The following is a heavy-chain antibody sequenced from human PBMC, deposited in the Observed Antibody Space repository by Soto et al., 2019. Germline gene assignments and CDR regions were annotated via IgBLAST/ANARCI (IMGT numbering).Heavy chain of an antibody. CDR3: ARTRSFTLGFYYDGMDV. CDR1: GYSFASYC. J-gene: IGHJ6*02. Sequence: GESVTISCQGSGYSFASYCIGWVLQMPWKDLEWMGIIYPGDSDTRYSPSFQGQVTISADKSLRTAYLQWTSLKASDTALYYCARTRSFTLGFYYDGMDVWGQGTTVTVS. D-gene: IGHD6-6*01. CDR2: IYPGDSDT. V-gene: IGHV5-51*01.